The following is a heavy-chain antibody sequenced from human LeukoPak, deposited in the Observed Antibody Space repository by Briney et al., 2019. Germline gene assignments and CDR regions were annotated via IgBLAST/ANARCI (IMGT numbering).Heavy chain of an antibody. CDR3: ARVPSGGPFDY. V-gene: IGHV1-2*04. J-gene: IGHJ4*02. Sequence: ASVKVSCKASGYTFTGYYMHWVRQAPGQGLEWMGWINPNSGGTNYAQKFQGWVTMTRDTSISTAYMELRSLTSDDTAVYYCARVPSGGPFDYWGQGTLVTVSS. CDR2: INPNSGGT. D-gene: IGHD2-15*01. CDR1: GYTFTGYY.